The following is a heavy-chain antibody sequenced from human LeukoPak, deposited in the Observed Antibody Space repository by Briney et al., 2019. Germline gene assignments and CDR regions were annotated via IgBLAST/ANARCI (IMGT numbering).Heavy chain of an antibody. V-gene: IGHV1-69*06. CDR2: IIPIFGTA. CDR3: AKEDCGGDCYPNWFDP. CDR1: GGTFSSYA. Sequence: SVKVSCKASGGTFSSYAISWVRQAPGQGLEWMGGIIPIFGTANYAQKFQGRVTITADKSTSTAYMELSSLRSEDTAVYYCAKEDCGGDCYPNWFDPWGQGTLVTVSS. D-gene: IGHD2-21*02. J-gene: IGHJ5*02.